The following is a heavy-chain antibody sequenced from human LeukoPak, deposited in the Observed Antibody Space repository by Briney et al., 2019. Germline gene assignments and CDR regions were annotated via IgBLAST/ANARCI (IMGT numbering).Heavy chain of an antibody. CDR1: GFTFSSYW. CDR2: IHSDGSTT. J-gene: IGHJ5*02. CDR3: ARDFTSGRFDP. D-gene: IGHD3-16*01. V-gene: IGHV3-74*01. Sequence: GGSLRLTCAASGFTFSSYWMHWVRQVPGKGLVWVSRIHSDGSTTTYADSVKGRFTISRDNAKNTLYLQMNSLRAEDTAVYYCARDFTSGRFDPWGQGTLVTVTS.